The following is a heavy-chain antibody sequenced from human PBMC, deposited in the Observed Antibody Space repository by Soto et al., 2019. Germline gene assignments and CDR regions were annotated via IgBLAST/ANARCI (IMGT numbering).Heavy chain of an antibody. J-gene: IGHJ2*01. Sequence: PGGSLRLSCAASGFTFSSYDMHWVRQATGKGLEWVSAIGTAGDTYYPGSVKGRFTISRENAKNSLYPQMNSLRAGDTAVYYCARDRSIRATTVTRESGYFDLWGRGTLVTVSS. CDR1: GFTFSSYD. D-gene: IGHD4-17*01. CDR3: ARDRSIRATTVTRESGYFDL. CDR2: IGTAGDT. V-gene: IGHV3-13*01.